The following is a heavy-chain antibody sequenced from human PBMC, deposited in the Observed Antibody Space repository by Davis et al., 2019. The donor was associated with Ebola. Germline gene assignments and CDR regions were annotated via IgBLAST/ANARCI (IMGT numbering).Heavy chain of an antibody. CDR1: GSTSSSYG. Sequence: PGGSLRPPCPPSGSTSSSYGMHWVRQAPGKGLEWVAVISYDGSNKYYADSVKGRFTISRDNSKNTLYLQMNSLRAEDTAVYYCAKEPCTTEPGHNWFDPWGQGTLVTVSS. CDR2: ISYDGSNK. CDR3: AKEPCTTEPGHNWFDP. J-gene: IGHJ5*02. V-gene: IGHV3-33*05. D-gene: IGHD1-14*01.